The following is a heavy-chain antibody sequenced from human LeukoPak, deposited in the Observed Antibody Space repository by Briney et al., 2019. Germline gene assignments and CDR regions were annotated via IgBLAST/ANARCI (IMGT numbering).Heavy chain of an antibody. CDR2: VKPDGSEK. J-gene: IGHJ4*03. Sequence: GGSLRLSCAASGFTFSNYWMTWVRQAPGKGLEWVAHVKPDGSEKSYVDSVKGRFTISRDNAQNSLYLQMNSLRAEDTAVYYCARDRGYYVFDYWGQGTMVTVSS. CDR1: GFTFSNYW. V-gene: IGHV3-7*01. CDR3: ARDRGYYVFDY. D-gene: IGHD3-22*01.